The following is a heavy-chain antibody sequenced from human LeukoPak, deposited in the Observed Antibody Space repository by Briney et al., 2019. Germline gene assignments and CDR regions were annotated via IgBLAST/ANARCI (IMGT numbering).Heavy chain of an antibody. CDR3: ARVVGSGYYDAFDI. D-gene: IGHD3-22*01. J-gene: IGHJ3*02. CDR2: IYSGGST. V-gene: IGHV3-66*01. Sequence: PGGSLRLSCAASGFTVSSNYMSWVRQAPGKGLEWVSVIYSGGSTYYADSVKGRFTISRDNSKNTLYLQMNSLRAEDTAVYYCARVVGSGYYDAFDIWGQGTMVTVSS. CDR1: GFTVSSNY.